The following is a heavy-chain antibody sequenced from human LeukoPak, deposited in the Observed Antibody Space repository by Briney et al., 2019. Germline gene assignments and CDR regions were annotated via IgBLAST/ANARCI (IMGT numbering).Heavy chain of an antibody. D-gene: IGHD3-22*01. Sequence: GGSLRLSCAASGFTFGSYWMSWVRQAPGKGLEWVANIKQDGSEKYYVDSVKGRFTISRDNSKNTLYVQVNSLGTEDTAAYYCAKGSYYDSSGSFYFDYWGQGTLVTVSS. J-gene: IGHJ4*02. CDR2: IKQDGSEK. CDR3: AKGSYYDSSGSFYFDY. V-gene: IGHV3-7*03. CDR1: GFTFGSYW.